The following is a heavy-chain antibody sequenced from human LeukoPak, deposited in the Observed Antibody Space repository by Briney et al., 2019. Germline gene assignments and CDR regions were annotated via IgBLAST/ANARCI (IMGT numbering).Heavy chain of an antibody. CDR3: AKDRLRYCSGGSCNYFDY. CDR1: GFTFSSYG. D-gene: IGHD2-15*01. V-gene: IGHV3-30*18. J-gene: IGHJ4*02. Sequence: GGSLRLSCAASGFTFSSYGMHWVRQAPGKGLEWVAVISYDGSNKYYADSVKGRFTISRDNSKNTLYLQMNSLRAEDTAVYYCAKDRLRYCSGGSCNYFDYWGQGTLVTVSS. CDR2: ISYDGSNK.